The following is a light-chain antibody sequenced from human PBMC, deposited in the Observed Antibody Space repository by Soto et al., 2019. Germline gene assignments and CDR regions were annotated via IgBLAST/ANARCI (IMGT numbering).Light chain of an antibody. V-gene: IGKV1-5*01. J-gene: IGKJ1*01. CDR2: DAS. Sequence: DFQMTQSPSTLSASVGDRVTITFRASQNIRSRLAWFQQKPGKAPKLLIYDASSLESGVPSRFSGSGSGTEFTLTISSLQPDDFATYYCQQYNSYTWTFGQGTNVDNK. CDR3: QQYNSYTWT. CDR1: QNIRSR.